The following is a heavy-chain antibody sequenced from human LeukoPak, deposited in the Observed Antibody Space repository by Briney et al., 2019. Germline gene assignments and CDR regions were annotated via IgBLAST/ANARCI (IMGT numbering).Heavy chain of an antibody. Sequence: TFSSYEMSWVRQPPGKGLEWIGSIYYSGSTYYNPSLKSRVTISVDTSKNQFSLKLSSVTAADTAVYYCARLSNIAAAGYFDYWGQGTLVTVSS. CDR3: ARLSNIAAAGYFDY. CDR2: IYYSGST. J-gene: IGHJ4*02. D-gene: IGHD6-13*01. CDR1: TFSSYE. V-gene: IGHV4-39*01.